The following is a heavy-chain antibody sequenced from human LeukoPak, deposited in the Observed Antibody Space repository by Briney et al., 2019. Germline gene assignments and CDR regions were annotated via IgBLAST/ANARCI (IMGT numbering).Heavy chain of an antibody. J-gene: IGHJ4*02. CDR3: AKGSNYDILTGYPTYLYYFDY. Sequence: GGSLRLSCAASGFTVSSNYMSWVRQAPGKGLEWVSAISGSGGSTYYADSVKGRFTISRDNSKNTLYLQMNSLRAEDTAVYYCAKGSNYDILTGYPTYLYYFDYWGQGTLVTVSS. V-gene: IGHV3-23*01. CDR2: ISGSGGST. CDR1: GFTVSSNY. D-gene: IGHD3-9*01.